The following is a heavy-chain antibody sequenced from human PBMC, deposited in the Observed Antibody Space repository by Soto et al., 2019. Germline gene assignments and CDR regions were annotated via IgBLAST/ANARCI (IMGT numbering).Heavy chain of an antibody. Sequence: PGGSLRLSCAASGFTFSSYAMSWVRQAPGKGLEWVSATSGSGGSTYYADSVKGRFTISRDNSKNTLYLQMNSLRAEDTAVYYCARLVLRFLEWLPSYFDYWGQGTLVTVS. CDR2: TSGSGGST. V-gene: IGHV3-23*01. CDR1: GFTFSSYA. CDR3: ARLVLRFLEWLPSYFDY. D-gene: IGHD3-3*01. J-gene: IGHJ4*02.